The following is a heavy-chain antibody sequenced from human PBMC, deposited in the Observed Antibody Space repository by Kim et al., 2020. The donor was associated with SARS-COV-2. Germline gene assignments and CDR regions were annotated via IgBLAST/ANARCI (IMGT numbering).Heavy chain of an antibody. Sequence: ASVKVSCKASGYGFTTYGLNWVRQAPGQGLEWMGWINTNTGNPTYAQGFTGQFVFSVDTSVSTAYLHITSLKAEDTAVYYCARGPWSSSWGAYFDYWGQGTLVTVSS. CDR2: INTNTGNP. J-gene: IGHJ4*02. D-gene: IGHD6-13*01. CDR1: GYGFTTYG. CDR3: ARGPWSSSWGAYFDY. V-gene: IGHV7-4-1*02.